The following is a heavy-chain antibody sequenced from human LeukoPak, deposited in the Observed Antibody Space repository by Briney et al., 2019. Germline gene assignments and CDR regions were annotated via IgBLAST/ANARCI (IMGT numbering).Heavy chain of an antibody. Sequence: PGGSLRLSCAASGSTFSSYEMNWVRQAPGKGLEWVSYISSSGSTIYYADSVRGRFTISRDNAKNSLYLQMNSLRAEDTAVYYCARDSPYDYGDYPAEMDYWGQGTLVTVSS. V-gene: IGHV3-48*03. CDR2: ISSSGSTI. D-gene: IGHD4-17*01. CDR1: GSTFSSYE. J-gene: IGHJ4*02. CDR3: ARDSPYDYGDYPAEMDY.